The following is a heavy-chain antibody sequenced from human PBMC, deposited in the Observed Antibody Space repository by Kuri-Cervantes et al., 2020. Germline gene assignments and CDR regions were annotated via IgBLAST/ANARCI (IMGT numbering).Heavy chain of an antibody. Sequence: ESLKISCTVSGGSVSSGSYYWSWIRQPPGKGLEWIGYIYYSGSTNYNPSLKSRVTISVDTSKNQFTLKLSSVTAADTAVYYCAGGAVGYSGSWYYFDYWGQGTLVTVSS. CDR1: GGSVSSGSYY. V-gene: IGHV4-61*01. CDR2: IYYSGST. J-gene: IGHJ4*02. CDR3: AGGAVGYSGSWYYFDY. D-gene: IGHD6-13*01.